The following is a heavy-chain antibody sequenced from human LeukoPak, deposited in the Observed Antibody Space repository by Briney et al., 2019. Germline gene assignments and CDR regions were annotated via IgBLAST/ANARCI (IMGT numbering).Heavy chain of an antibody. CDR1: GFTFSTHA. CDR3: ARRNFFDY. Sequence: GGSLRLSCAASGFTFSTHAMSWVRQAPGKGLEWVSAVGVSGGNTYYADSVKGRFTISRDNSNNTLYLQMNSLRAEDTALYYCARRNFFDYWGQGTLVTVS. J-gene: IGHJ4*02. V-gene: IGHV3-23*01. CDR2: VGVSGGNT.